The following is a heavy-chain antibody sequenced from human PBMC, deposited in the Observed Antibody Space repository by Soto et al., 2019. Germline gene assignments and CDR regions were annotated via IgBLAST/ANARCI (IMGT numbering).Heavy chain of an antibody. J-gene: IGHJ5*02. D-gene: IGHD3-10*01. CDR2: IDPSDSYT. V-gene: IGHV5-10-1*01. Sequence: GESLKISCKGSGYSFTSYWISWVRQMPGKGLEWMGRIDPSDSYTNYSPSFQGHVTISADKSISTAYLQWSSLKASDTAMYYCARHVGVLLYFGDGYWFDLWGQGTLVTVSS. CDR1: GYSFTSYW. CDR3: ARHVGVLLYFGDGYWFDL.